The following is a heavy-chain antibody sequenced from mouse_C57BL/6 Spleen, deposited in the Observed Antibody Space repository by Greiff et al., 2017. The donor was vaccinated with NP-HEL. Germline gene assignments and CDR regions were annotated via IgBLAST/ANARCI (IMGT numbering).Heavy chain of an antibody. CDR3: ARYPGTAIDY. J-gene: IGHJ2*01. D-gene: IGHD3-3*01. CDR1: GFTFTDYY. V-gene: IGHV7-3*01. Sequence: EVKLMESGGGLVQPGGSLSLSCAASGFTFTDYYMSWVRQPPGKALEWLGFIRNKANGYTTEYSASVKGRFTISRDNSQSILYLQMNALRAEDSATYYCARYPGTAIDYWGQGTTLTVSS. CDR2: IRNKANGYTT.